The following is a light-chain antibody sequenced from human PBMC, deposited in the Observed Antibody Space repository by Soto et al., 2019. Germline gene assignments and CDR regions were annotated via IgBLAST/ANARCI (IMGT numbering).Light chain of an antibody. V-gene: IGLV2-23*03. CDR2: EGS. Sequence: QSVLTRPASVSGSPGQSITISCTGTSSDVGSYNLVSWYQQHPGKAPKLMIYEGSKRPSGVSNRFSGSKSGNTASLTISGLQAEDEADYYCCSYAGSSTFLFVFGTGTKVTVL. CDR1: SSDVGSYNL. J-gene: IGLJ1*01. CDR3: CSYAGSSTFLFV.